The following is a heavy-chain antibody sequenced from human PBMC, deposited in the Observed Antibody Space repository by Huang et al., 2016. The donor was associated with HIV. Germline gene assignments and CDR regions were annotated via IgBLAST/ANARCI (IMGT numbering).Heavy chain of an antibody. CDR3: ARLPGSITMIRGVITDPY. CDR1: GGSIRSDNYY. J-gene: IGHJ4*02. V-gene: IGHV4-39*01. D-gene: IGHD3-10*01. CDR2: IYFSGST. Sequence: QLQLQESGPGLVKPSETLSLTCTVSGGSIRSDNYYWGWIRQPPGKGLEWIGMIYFSGSTDYNPSLKSRGTITVDTSKNQVSLKMRSVTAADTAVYYCARLPGSITMIRGVITDPYWGQGTLVTVSS.